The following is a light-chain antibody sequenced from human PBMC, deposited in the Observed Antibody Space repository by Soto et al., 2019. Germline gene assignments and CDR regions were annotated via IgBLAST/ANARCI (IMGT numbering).Light chain of an antibody. V-gene: IGKV3-15*01. CDR3: QQHSNWPPLT. J-gene: IGKJ4*01. Sequence: EIVLTQSPDTLSVSPGERVTLSCRASQSVSSNLAWYQQKPGQPPRLLIYSASTRATGIPARFSGSGSGTEFTLIISSLKSEDFAVYYCQQHSNWPPLTFGGGTKVEIK. CDR2: SAS. CDR1: QSVSSN.